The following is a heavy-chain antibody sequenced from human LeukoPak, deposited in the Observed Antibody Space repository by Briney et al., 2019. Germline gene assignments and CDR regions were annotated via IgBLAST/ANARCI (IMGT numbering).Heavy chain of an antibody. D-gene: IGHD7-27*01. J-gene: IGHJ4*02. CDR3: ARTSRTGLGIGSFDY. Sequence: NPSETLSLTCTVSGGSISSSSYYWGWIRQPPGKGLEWIGSIYHSGSTYYNPSLKSRVTISVDTSKNQFSLNLNSVTAADTAVYYCARTSRTGLGIGSFDYWGQGTLVTVSS. CDR2: IYHSGST. V-gene: IGHV4-39*07. CDR1: GGSISSSSYY.